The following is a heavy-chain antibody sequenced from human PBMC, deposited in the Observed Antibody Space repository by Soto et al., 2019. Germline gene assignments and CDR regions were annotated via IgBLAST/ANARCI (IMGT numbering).Heavy chain of an antibody. CDR2: ISSSSDNT. CDR1: GFSFSDYS. CDR3: ARLPKGSLVTA. D-gene: IGHD2-21*02. V-gene: IGHV3-48*02. J-gene: IGHJ4*02. Sequence: GGSLRLSCVASGFSFSDYSMNWVRQAPGKGLQWVSYISSSSDNTYYADSVKGRFTVSRDNAKNALFLQMNSLRDGDTATYYCARLPKGSLVTAWGQGTRVTVS.